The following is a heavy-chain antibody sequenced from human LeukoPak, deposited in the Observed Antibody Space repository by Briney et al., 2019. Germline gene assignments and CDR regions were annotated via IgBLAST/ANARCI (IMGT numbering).Heavy chain of an antibody. D-gene: IGHD4-23*01. Sequence: AGGSLRLSCAASGFTFSSYGMHWVRQAPGKGLEWVAVISYDGSNKYYADSVKGRFTISRDNSKNTLYLQMNRLRAEDTAVYYCAKVVFGGLGVDVWGQGTTVTVSS. CDR3: AKVVFGGLGVDV. CDR1: GFTFSSYG. J-gene: IGHJ6*02. V-gene: IGHV3-30*18. CDR2: ISYDGSNK.